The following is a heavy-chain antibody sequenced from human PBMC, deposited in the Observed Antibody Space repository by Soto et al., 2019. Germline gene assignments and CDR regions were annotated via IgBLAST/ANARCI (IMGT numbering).Heavy chain of an antibody. Sequence: QVQLVESGGGVVQPGRSLRLSCAASGFTFSSYGMHWVRQAPGKGLEWVAVISYDGSNKYYADSVKGRFTISRDNSKNMLYLQMNSLRAEDTAVDYCAKETYSGPLDYWGQGTLVTVSS. CDR2: ISYDGSNK. J-gene: IGHJ4*02. CDR3: AKETYSGPLDY. CDR1: GFTFSSYG. V-gene: IGHV3-30*18. D-gene: IGHD2-15*01.